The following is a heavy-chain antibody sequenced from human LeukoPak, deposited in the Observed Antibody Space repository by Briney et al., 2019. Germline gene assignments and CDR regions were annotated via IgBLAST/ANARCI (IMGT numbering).Heavy chain of an antibody. CDR2: INHSGST. CDR3: ARGSENAAAGTGYYFDF. D-gene: IGHD6-13*01. CDR1: GGSFSDYH. Sequence: SETLSLTCAVYGGSFSDYHWSWIRQVPGKGLEWIGEINHSGSTNCNTSLKSRVTISVDTSKNQFSLRLSSVTAADTAVYYCARGSENAAAGTGYYFDFWGQGTLVTASA. V-gene: IGHV4-34*01. J-gene: IGHJ4*02.